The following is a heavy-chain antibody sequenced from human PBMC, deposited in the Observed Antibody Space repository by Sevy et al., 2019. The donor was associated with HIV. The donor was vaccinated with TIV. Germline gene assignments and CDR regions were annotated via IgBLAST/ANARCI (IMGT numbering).Heavy chain of an antibody. CDR3: ARAWSGYYYAMDV. CDR2: IYYNGRT. D-gene: IGHD3-3*01. V-gene: IGHV4-59*01. J-gene: IGHJ6*02. Sequence: SETLSLTCTVSGDSISGYYWSWIRQPPGKGLQWIGYIYYNGRTNYNPSLKRRVTISEDTSKNQFSLWLTSVTAADTAVYYCARAWSGYYYAMDVWGQGTTVTVSS. CDR1: GDSISGYY.